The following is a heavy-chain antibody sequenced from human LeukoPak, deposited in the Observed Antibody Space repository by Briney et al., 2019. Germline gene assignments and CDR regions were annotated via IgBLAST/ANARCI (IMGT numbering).Heavy chain of an antibody. CDR3: ARVGYSGSAYYYYMDV. V-gene: IGHV1-69*13. Sequence: ASVKVFCKASGGTFSSYAISWVRQAPGQGLEWMGGIIPIFGTANYAQKFQGRVTITADESTSTAYMELSSLRSEDTAVYYCARVGYSGSAYYYYMDVWGKGTTVTVSS. J-gene: IGHJ6*03. D-gene: IGHD1-26*01. CDR1: GGTFSSYA. CDR2: IIPIFGTA.